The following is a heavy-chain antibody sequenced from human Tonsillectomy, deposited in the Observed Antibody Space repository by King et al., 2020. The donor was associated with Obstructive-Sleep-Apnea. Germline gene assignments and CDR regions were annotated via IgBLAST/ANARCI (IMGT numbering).Heavy chain of an antibody. V-gene: IGHV3-30-3*01. J-gene: IGHJ4*02. D-gene: IGHD3-10*01. CDR1: GFTFSSYA. CDR3: ARGGYGSGSYYKMGFDY. Sequence: QLVQSGGGVVQPGRSLRLSCASSGFTFSSYAMHGVRQAPGKGLEWVAVISYEGSNKYYVDFVKGRVTISRDNSKNTLYLQMNSLRAEDTAVYYCARGGYGSGSYYKMGFDYWGQGTLVTVSS. CDR2: ISYEGSNK.